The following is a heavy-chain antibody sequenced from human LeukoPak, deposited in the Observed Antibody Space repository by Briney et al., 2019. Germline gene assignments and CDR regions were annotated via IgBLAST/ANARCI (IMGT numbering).Heavy chain of an antibody. CDR1: GGSITNDY. J-gene: IGHJ5*02. CDR3: ARPQWLVTKGPWFDP. Sequence: PSETLSLTCAVSGGSITNDYWSWIRQPPGRGLEWIGYIYYTGSTNYSPSLKSRVTISVDTSKNQFSLKLNSVTAADTAVYYCARPQWLVTKGPWFDPWGQGNLVTVSS. CDR2: IYYTGST. D-gene: IGHD6-19*01. V-gene: IGHV4-59*01.